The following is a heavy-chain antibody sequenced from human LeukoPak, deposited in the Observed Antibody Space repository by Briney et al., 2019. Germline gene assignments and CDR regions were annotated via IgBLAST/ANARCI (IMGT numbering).Heavy chain of an antibody. CDR3: AKDLALWFGELSFSDY. D-gene: IGHD3-10*01. CDR2: ISGSGGST. V-gene: IGHV3-23*01. Sequence: GGTLRLSCAASGFTFSSYGMSWVRQAPGKGLEWVSAISGSGGSTYYADSVKGRFTISRDNSKNTLYLQMNSLRAEDTAVYYCAKDLALWFGELSFSDYWGQGTLVTVSS. J-gene: IGHJ4*02. CDR1: GFTFSSYG.